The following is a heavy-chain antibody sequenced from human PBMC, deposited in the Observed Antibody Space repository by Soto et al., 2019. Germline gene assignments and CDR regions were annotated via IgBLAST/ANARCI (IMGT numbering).Heavy chain of an antibody. CDR3: ARSALEYSSSSEAENYYFDY. CDR2: INPSGGST. J-gene: IGHJ4*02. CDR1: GYTFTSYY. Sequence: ASVKVSCKASGYTFTSYYMHWVRQAPGQVLEWMGIINPSGGSTSYAQKFQGRVTMTRDTSTSTVYMELSSLRSEDTAVYYCARSALEYSSSSEAENYYFDYWGQGTLVTVSS. V-gene: IGHV1-46*03. D-gene: IGHD6-6*01.